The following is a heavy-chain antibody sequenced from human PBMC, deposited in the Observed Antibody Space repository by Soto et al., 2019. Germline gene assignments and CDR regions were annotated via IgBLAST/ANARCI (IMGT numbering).Heavy chain of an antibody. CDR2: ISYSGST. Sequence: QVQLQESGPGLVKPSETMSITCTISGDSINNYFWNWIRQTPGKGLEWIGYISYSGSTSYNPSLQSRVTISSDTSKNHFSLKLSSVTAADTAVYYCARARQRDTGRGLDVWGQGTTVTVSS. CDR3: ARARQRDTGRGLDV. V-gene: IGHV4-59*01. CDR1: GDSINNYF. J-gene: IGHJ6*02. D-gene: IGHD5-18*01.